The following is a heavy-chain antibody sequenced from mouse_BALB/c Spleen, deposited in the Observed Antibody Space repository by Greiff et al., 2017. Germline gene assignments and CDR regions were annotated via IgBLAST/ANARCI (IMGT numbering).Heavy chain of an antibody. CDR2: ISDGGSYT. J-gene: IGHJ3*01. Sequence: EVKLLESGGGLVKPGGSLKLSCAASGFTFSDYYMYWVRQTPEKRLEWVATISDGGSYTYYPDSVKGRCTISRDNAKNTLYLQMSSLKSEDTAMYYCEGDRRQSYDYDGAWFAYWGQGALVTVSA. V-gene: IGHV5-4*02. D-gene: IGHD2-4*01. CDR1: GFTFSDYY. CDR3: EGDRRQSYDYDGAWFAY.